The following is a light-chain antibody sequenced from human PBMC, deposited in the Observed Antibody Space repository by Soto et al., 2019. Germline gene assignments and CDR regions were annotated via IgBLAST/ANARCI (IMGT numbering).Light chain of an antibody. CDR1: QSISSY. J-gene: IGKJ1*01. Sequence: DIQMTQSPSSMSASVVDRVTITFRASQSISSYLNWYQPKPGKAPKLLIYAAYSLQSGVPSRISGSGSGTDFTLTISRLEPEDFAVYYCQQYGSSGAFGQGTKVDIK. CDR2: AAY. V-gene: IGKV1-39*01. CDR3: QQYGSSGA.